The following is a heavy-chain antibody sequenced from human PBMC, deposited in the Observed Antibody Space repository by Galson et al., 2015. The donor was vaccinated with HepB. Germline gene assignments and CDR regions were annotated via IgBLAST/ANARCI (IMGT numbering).Heavy chain of an antibody. CDR3: ARGGILTGYYRIDY. CDR1: GFTFSSYA. J-gene: IGHJ4*02. CDR2: ISYDGSNK. D-gene: IGHD3-9*01. Sequence: SLRLSCAASGFTFSSYAMHWVRQAPGKGLEWVAVISYDGSNKYYADSVKGRFTISRDNSKNTLYLQMNSLRAEDTAVYYCARGGILTGYYRIDYWGQGTLVTVSS. V-gene: IGHV3-30-3*01.